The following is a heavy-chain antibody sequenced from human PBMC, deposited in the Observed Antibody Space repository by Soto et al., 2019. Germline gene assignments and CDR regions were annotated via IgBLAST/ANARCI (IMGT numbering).Heavy chain of an antibody. Sequence: QVQLVESGGGVVQPGRSLRLSCAASGFTFSSYAMHWVRQAPGKGLEWVAVISYDGSNKYYADSVKGRFTISRDNSKNTRYLQMNSLRAEDTAVYYCARGSASYYDSSGYYRYWGQGTLVTVSS. D-gene: IGHD3-22*01. CDR2: ISYDGSNK. CDR1: GFTFSSYA. V-gene: IGHV3-30-3*01. J-gene: IGHJ4*02. CDR3: ARGSASYYDSSGYYRY.